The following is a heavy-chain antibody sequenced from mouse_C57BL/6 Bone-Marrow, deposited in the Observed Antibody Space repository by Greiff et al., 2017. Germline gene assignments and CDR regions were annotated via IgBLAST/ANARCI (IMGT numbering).Heavy chain of an antibody. Sequence: VNVVESGPGLVAPSQSLSITCTVSGFSLTSYGVDWVRQSPGKGLEWLGVIWGVGSTNYNSALKSRLSISKDNSKSQVFLKMNSLQNDDTAMYYYPLPRSTMVKRFAYWGQGTLVTVSA. V-gene: IGHV2-6*01. D-gene: IGHD2-1*01. CDR3: PLPRSTMVKRFAY. CDR1: GFSLTSYG. CDR2: IWGVGST. J-gene: IGHJ3*01.